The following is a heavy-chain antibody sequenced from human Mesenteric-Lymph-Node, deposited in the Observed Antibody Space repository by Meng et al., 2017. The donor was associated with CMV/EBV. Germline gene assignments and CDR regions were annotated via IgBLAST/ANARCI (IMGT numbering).Heavy chain of an antibody. CDR1: GFTFSDYN. J-gene: IGHJ4*02. CDR3: ARPLDIAVIDY. D-gene: IGHD6-19*01. V-gene: IGHV3-21*01. Sequence: GGSLRLSCAASGFTFSDYNMNWVRQAPGKGLEWASSISHGGGYQYYADSVRGRFTVSRDNAKNSLYLQMNSLRAEDTAVYYCARPLDIAVIDYWGQGTLVTVSS. CDR2: ISHGGGYQ.